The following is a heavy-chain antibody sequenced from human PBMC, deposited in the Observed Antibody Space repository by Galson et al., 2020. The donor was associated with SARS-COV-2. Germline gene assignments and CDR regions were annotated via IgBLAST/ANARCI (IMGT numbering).Heavy chain of an antibody. CDR1: GFTFSSYA. J-gene: IGHJ3*01. D-gene: IGHD6-6*01. CDR2: VSYDGRTK. Sequence: GGSLRLSCAASGFTFSSYAMHWVRQTPGKGLEWVAVVSYDGRTKYYADSVKGRFTISRDDSKNTMYLELNSLRLDDTAVYYCARERWDAARDAFDVWGQGTMVTVSS. V-gene: IGHV3-30*04. CDR3: ARERWDAARDAFDV.